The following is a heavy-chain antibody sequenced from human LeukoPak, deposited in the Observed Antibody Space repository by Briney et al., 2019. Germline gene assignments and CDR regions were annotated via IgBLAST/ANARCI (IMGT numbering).Heavy chain of an antibody. D-gene: IGHD5-18*01. Sequence: PGGSLRLSCAASGFTFSSYAMHWVRQAPGKGLEWVAVISYDGSNKYYADSVKGRFTISRDNSKNTLYLQMNSLRAEDTAVYYCAKADTAMVLRDFYFDYWGQGTLVTVSS. V-gene: IGHV3-30-3*01. CDR2: ISYDGSNK. CDR3: AKADTAMVLRDFYFDY. CDR1: GFTFSSYA. J-gene: IGHJ4*02.